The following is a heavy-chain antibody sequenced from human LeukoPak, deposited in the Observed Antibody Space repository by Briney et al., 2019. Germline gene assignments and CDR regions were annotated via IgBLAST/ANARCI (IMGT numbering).Heavy chain of an antibody. D-gene: IGHD2-2*02. J-gene: IGHJ4*02. V-gene: IGHV3-53*01. CDR2: IYSGGST. Sequence: GGSLRLSCAASGFTVSSNYMSWVRQAPGKGLEWVSVIYSGGSTYYADSVKGRFTISRDNSKNTLYLQMNSLRAEDTAVYHCAKVATYCSSTSCYIDYWGQGALVTVSS. CDR3: AKVATYCSSTSCYIDY. CDR1: GFTVSSNY.